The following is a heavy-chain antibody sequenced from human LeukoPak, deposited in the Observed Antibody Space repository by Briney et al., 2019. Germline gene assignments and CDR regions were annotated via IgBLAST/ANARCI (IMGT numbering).Heavy chain of an antibody. D-gene: IGHD5-18*01. Sequence: GGSLRLSCSASGFTFSSYPMHWVRQSPGKGLEYVSAISDNGGSTFYADSVKGRFTISRDNSKNTLYLQMRSLSAEDTALYYCVCPESGYSHGYGYWGQGTLVTVSS. CDR2: ISDNGGST. J-gene: IGHJ4*02. CDR3: VCPESGYSHGYGY. V-gene: IGHV3-64D*06. CDR1: GFTFSSYP.